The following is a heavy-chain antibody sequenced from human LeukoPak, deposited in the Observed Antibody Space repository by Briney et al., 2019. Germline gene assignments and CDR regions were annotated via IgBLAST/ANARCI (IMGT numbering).Heavy chain of an antibody. Sequence: GGSLRLSCAASGFTFDDYGMSWVRQAPGKGLEWVSGINWNGGSTGYADSVKGRFTISRDNAKNSLYLQMNSLRAEDTALYHCAGGRDSSGYFPFDYWGQGTLATVSS. J-gene: IGHJ4*02. CDR2: INWNGGST. V-gene: IGHV3-20*01. CDR3: AGGRDSSGYFPFDY. D-gene: IGHD3-22*01. CDR1: GFTFDDYG.